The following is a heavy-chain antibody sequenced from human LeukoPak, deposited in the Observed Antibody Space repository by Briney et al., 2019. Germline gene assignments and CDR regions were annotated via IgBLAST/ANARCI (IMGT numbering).Heavy chain of an antibody. CDR1: GGTFSSYA. D-gene: IGHD3-9*01. V-gene: IGHV1-69*01. Sequence: GASVKVSCKASGGTFSSYAISWVRQAPGQGLEWMGGIIPIFGTANYAQKFQGRVTITADESTSTAYMELSSLRSEDTAVYYCARVLPNYDILTGYSSTDWYFDL. CDR2: IIPIFGTA. J-gene: IGHJ2*01. CDR3: ARVLPNYDILTGYSSTDWYFDL.